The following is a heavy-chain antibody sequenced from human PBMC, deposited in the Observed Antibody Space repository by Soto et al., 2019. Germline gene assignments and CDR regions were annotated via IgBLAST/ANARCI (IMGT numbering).Heavy chain of an antibody. CDR1: GFTFSSYA. D-gene: IGHD6-13*01. V-gene: IGHV3-23*01. CDR3: AKSLAAAGTSAFPLVSPPYYFDY. CDR2: ISGSGGST. J-gene: IGHJ4*02. Sequence: GGSLRLSCAASGFTFSSYAMSWVRQAPGKGLEWVSAISGSGGSTYYADSVKGRFTISRDNSKNTLYLQMNSLRAEDTAVYYCAKSLAAAGTSAFPLVSPPYYFDYWGQGTLVTVSS.